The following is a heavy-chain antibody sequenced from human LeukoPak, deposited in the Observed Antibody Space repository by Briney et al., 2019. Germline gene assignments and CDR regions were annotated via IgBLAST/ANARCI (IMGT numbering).Heavy chain of an antibody. CDR1: GGTFSSYA. Sequence: GASVKVSCKASGGTFSSYAISWVRQAPGQGLEWMGRIIPILGIANYAQKFQGRVTITADKSTSTAYMKLSSLRSEDTAVYYCARTVGATGAYGMDVWGQGTTVTVSS. V-gene: IGHV1-69*04. CDR3: ARTVGATGAYGMDV. D-gene: IGHD1-26*01. J-gene: IGHJ6*02. CDR2: IIPILGIA.